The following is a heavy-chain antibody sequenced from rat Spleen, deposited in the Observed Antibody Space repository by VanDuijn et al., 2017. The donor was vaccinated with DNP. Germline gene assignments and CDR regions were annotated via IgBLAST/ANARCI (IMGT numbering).Heavy chain of an antibody. V-gene: IGHV5S10*01. CDR3: ATSSYFGYDYGFAY. J-gene: IGHJ3*01. D-gene: IGHD1-7*01. Sequence: EVQLVESGGVLVQPGRSLKLSCAASGFTFSDYAMAWVRPAPKKGLEWVAAISPRGSRTYYPDSRKGRLTISRDDAKSSLYLQMDSLRSEDTATYYCATSSYFGYDYGFAYWGQGTLVTVSS. CDR2: ISPRGSRT. CDR1: GFTFSDYA.